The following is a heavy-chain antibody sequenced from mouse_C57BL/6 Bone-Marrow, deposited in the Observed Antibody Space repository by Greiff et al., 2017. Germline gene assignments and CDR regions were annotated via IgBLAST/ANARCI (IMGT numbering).Heavy chain of an antibody. D-gene: IGHD1-1*01. V-gene: IGHV5-12*01. Sequence: EVMLVESGGGLVQPGGSLKLSCAASGFTFSDYYMYWVRQTPEKRLEWVAYISNGGGSTYYPDTVKGRFTISRDNAKNTLYLPMSRLKSEDTAMYYCARPHYYGSSYRYFDVWGTGTTVTVSS. CDR1: GFTFSDYY. J-gene: IGHJ1*03. CDR3: ARPHYYGSSYRYFDV. CDR2: ISNGGGST.